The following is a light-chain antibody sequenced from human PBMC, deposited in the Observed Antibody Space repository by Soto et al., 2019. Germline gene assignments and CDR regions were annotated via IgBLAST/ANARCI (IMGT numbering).Light chain of an antibody. V-gene: IGKV3-20*01. CDR3: QQYGSSPRT. CDR2: AAS. CDR1: QSVSSSY. J-gene: IGKJ1*01. Sequence: ESVLTQSPGTLSLSPGERATLSCRASQSVSSSYLAWYQHKPGQAPRLLIYAASSRATGIPDRFSGSGSGTDFTLTISRLEPEDFAVYFCQQYGSSPRTFGQGTKV.